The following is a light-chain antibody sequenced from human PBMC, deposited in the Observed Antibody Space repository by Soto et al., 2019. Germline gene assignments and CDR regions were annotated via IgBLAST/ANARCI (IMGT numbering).Light chain of an antibody. CDR3: QQSYSTPYT. CDR2: IAS. Sequence: DIHMTQSPSSLSASVGDRVAITCRASQSISNYLDWYPQKPGKAPNLLIYIASNLHSGFQSWFSGSGSGTDFTLTISSLQPEDFATYYCQQSYSTPYTFGQGTKVDIK. CDR1: QSISNY. J-gene: IGKJ2*01. V-gene: IGKV1-39*01.